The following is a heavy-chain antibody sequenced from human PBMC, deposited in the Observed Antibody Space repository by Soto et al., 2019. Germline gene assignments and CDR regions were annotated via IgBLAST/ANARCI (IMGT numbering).Heavy chain of an antibody. Sequence: EVQVLASGGGLEQPGGSLRLSCAASGFTFSSYAMGWVRQAPGKGLEWVSSISESGTSAYYADSVKGRFTISRDNSKDTLFLQMNGLRAEDTALYHCAKDNRGSGGDGWFDPWGQGTLFTVSS. CDR2: ISESGTSA. CDR3: AKDNRGSGGDGWFDP. CDR1: GFTFSSYA. J-gene: IGHJ5*02. D-gene: IGHD3-10*01. V-gene: IGHV3-23*01.